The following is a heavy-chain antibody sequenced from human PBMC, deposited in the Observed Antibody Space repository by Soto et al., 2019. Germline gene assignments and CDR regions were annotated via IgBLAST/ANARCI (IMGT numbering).Heavy chain of an antibody. V-gene: IGHV1-69*04. D-gene: IGHD6-13*01. Sequence: SVKVSCKASGGTFSSYTISWVRQAPGQGLEWMGRIIPILGIANYAQKFQGRVTITADKSTSTAYMELSSLRSEDTAVYYCARDLLVLHYFDYWGQGTLVTVSS. CDR1: GGTFSSYT. CDR3: ARDLLVLHYFDY. CDR2: IIPILGIA. J-gene: IGHJ4*02.